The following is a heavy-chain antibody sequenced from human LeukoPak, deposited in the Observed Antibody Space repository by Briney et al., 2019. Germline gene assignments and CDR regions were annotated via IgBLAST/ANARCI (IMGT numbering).Heavy chain of an antibody. J-gene: IGHJ4*02. D-gene: IGHD3-22*01. CDR1: GYTFTSYD. CDR3: ARGYMYYYDSSGYLDY. Sequence: ASVKVSCKASGYTFTSYDFNWVRQATGQGLEWMGWMNPNSGNTGYAQKFQGRVTITRNTSISTAYMELSSLRSEDTAVYYCARGYMYYYDSSGYLDYWGQGTLVTVSS. CDR2: MNPNSGNT. V-gene: IGHV1-8*01.